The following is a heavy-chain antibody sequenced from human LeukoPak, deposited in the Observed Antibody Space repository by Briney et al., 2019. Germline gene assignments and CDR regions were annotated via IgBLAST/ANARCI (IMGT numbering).Heavy chain of an antibody. D-gene: IGHD2-21*02. CDR3: ARHSGDYYFDY. Sequence: SETLSLTCSVSGGSVSSYYWSWIRQSPGKGLEWIGYIHNSGRTNYNPSLKSRVTGFVDTSKNQVSLRLSSVTAADTAVYYCARHSGDYYFDYWGQGTLVTVSS. CDR1: GGSVSSYY. J-gene: IGHJ4*02. V-gene: IGHV4-59*08. CDR2: IHNSGRT.